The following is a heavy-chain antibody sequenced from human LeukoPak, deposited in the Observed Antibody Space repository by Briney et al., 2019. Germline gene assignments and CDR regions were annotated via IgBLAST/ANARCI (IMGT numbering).Heavy chain of an antibody. D-gene: IGHD1-26*01. V-gene: IGHV4-61*02. CDR2: IYTSGST. Sequence: PSETLSLTCTVSGGSISSGSYYWSWIRQPAGKGLEWIGRIYTSGSTNYNPSLKSRVTISVDTSKNQFSLKLSSVTAADTAVYYCARLAGSYGYYYYYMDVWGKGTTVTVSS. CDR1: GGSISSGSYY. J-gene: IGHJ6*03. CDR3: ARLAGSYGYYYYYMDV.